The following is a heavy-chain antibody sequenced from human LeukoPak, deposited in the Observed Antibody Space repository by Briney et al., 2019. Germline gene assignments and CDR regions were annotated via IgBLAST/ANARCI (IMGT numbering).Heavy chain of an antibody. CDR3: ARDPGIDAFDV. V-gene: IGHV3-21*04. D-gene: IGHD1-26*01. J-gene: IGHJ3*01. CDR1: GFTFSSYS. Sequence: GGSLRLSCAASGFTFSSYSMNWVRQAPGKGLEWVSSISSSNSYIFYADSVKGRFTISRDNSKNTLYLQMNSLRAEDTAIYYCARDPGIDAFDVWGQGTMVTVSS. CDR2: ISSSNSYI.